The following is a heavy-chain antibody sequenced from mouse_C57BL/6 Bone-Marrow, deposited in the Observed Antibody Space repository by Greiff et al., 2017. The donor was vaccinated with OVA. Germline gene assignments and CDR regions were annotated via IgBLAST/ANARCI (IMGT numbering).Heavy chain of an antibody. CDR1: GFTFSSYG. CDR3: ARRDYGNLIDY. J-gene: IGHJ2*01. Sequence: EVKLVESGGDLVKPGGSLKLSCAASGFTFSSYGMSWVRQTPDKRLEWVATISSGGSYTYYPDSVKGRFTISRDNAKNTLYLQMSRLKSEDTAMYDCARRDYGNLIDYWGKGTTLTVSS. V-gene: IGHV5-6*02. D-gene: IGHD2-1*01. CDR2: ISSGGSYT.